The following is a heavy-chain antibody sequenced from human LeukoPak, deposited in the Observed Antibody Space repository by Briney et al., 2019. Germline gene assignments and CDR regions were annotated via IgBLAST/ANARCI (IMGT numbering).Heavy chain of an antibody. CDR1: GYTFTSYD. CDR3: ARGGSGWYDDNWFDP. Sequence: EASVKVSCKASGYTFTSYDINWVRQATGQGLEWMGWMNPNSGNTGYAQKFQGRVTITRNTSINTAYMELSSLRSEDTAVYYCARGGSGWYDDNWFDPWGQGTLVTVSS. CDR2: MNPNSGNT. D-gene: IGHD6-19*01. J-gene: IGHJ5*02. V-gene: IGHV1-8*03.